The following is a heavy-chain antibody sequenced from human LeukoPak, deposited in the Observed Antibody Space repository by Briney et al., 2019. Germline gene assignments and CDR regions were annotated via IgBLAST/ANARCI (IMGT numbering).Heavy chain of an antibody. Sequence: GGSLRLSCSASGFTFSNYAMHWVRQAPGQGLEYVSAISDTGGSTFYADSVKGRFTISRDNSKNTLYLQMSSLRAEDTAVYYRVKVLGSLYYYDSWGQGTLVTVSS. V-gene: IGHV3-64D*06. CDR3: VKVLGSLYYYDS. CDR1: GFTFSNYA. CDR2: ISDTGGST. J-gene: IGHJ5*01. D-gene: IGHD3-22*01.